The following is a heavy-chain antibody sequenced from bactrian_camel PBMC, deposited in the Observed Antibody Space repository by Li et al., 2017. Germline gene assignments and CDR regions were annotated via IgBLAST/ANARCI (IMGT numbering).Heavy chain of an antibody. V-gene: IGHV3S55*01. D-gene: IGHD2*01. CDR3: AAGVVVNGNLISLRNK. Sequence: HVQLVESGGGSVQAGGSLRLSCVVSGHSRGSNCVGWYRLPPGRAPAEREGIAAIRRSGGETWYAGSVKGRFTISLDNAKKTMYLHMNALSPEDTAMYYCAAGVVVNGNLISLRNKWGQGTQVTVS. CDR2: IRRSGGET. CDR1: GHSRGSNC. J-gene: IGHJ4*01.